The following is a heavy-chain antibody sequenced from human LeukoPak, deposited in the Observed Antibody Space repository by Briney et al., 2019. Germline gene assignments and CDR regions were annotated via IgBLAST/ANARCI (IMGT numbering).Heavy chain of an antibody. J-gene: IGHJ4*02. CDR1: GYTFTDNF. CDR2: INADNGNT. V-gene: IGHV1-3*03. CDR3: ARGISFDY. Sequence: GASVKVSCKASGYTFTDNFMHWVRQAPGQRLEWMGWINADNGNTKSSRDFQDRVTITRDRSANTTYMELSSLRSEDMAVYYCARGISFDYWGQGTLVTVSS. D-gene: IGHD2-21*01.